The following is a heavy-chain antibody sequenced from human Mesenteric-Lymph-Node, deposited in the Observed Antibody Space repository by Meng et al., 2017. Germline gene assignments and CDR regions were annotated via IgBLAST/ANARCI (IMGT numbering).Heavy chain of an antibody. D-gene: IGHD3-22*01. CDR1: GFTFSSYA. J-gene: IGHJ6*02. CDR2: ISGSGGST. CDR3: ARELWDYYDSSGYYFGYYYGMDV. Sequence: GGSLRLSCAASGFTFSSYAMSWVRQAPGKGLEWVSAISGSGGSTYYADSVKGRFTISRDNSKNTLYLQMNSLRAEDTAVYYCARELWDYYDSSGYYFGYYYGMDVWGQGTTVTVSS. V-gene: IGHV3-23*01.